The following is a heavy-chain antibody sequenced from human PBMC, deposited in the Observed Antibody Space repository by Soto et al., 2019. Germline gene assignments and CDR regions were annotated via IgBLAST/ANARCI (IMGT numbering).Heavy chain of an antibody. CDR2: IYPGDSDT. Sequence: PGESLKISCKGSGYSFTSYWIGWVRQMPGKGLELMGIIYPGDSDTRCSPSFQGQVTISADKSISTAYLQWSSLKASDTAMYYCARTAAAGKYYYGMDVWGQGTTVTVSS. V-gene: IGHV5-51*01. CDR3: ARTAAAGKYYYGMDV. J-gene: IGHJ6*02. CDR1: GYSFTSYW. D-gene: IGHD6-13*01.